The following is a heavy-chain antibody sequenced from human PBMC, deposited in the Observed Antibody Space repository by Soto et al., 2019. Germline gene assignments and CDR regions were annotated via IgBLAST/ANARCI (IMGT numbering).Heavy chain of an antibody. Sequence: EVQLLESGGGLVQPGGSLRLSCAASGFTFSSYAMSWVRQAPGKGLEWVSAISGSGGSTYYADSVKGRFTISRDNSKNTLYLQMNSLRAEDTDVYYCAKDYGLELRLGPDYWGQGTLVTVSS. J-gene: IGHJ4*02. CDR1: GFTFSSYA. V-gene: IGHV3-23*01. CDR3: AKDYGLELRLGPDY. CDR2: ISGSGGST. D-gene: IGHD1-7*01.